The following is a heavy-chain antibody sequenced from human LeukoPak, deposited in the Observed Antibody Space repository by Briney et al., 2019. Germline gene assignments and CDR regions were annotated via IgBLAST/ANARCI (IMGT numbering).Heavy chain of an antibody. J-gene: IGHJ3*02. Sequence: SETLSLTCTVSGGSISSGGYYWSWIRQHPGKGLEWIGYIYYSGSTYYNPSLKSRVTISVDTSKNQFSLKLSSVTAADTAVYYCAREISYDSSGYYYGAFDIWGQGTMVTVSS. D-gene: IGHD3-22*01. CDR3: AREISYDSSGYYYGAFDI. CDR1: GGSISSGGYY. V-gene: IGHV4-31*03. CDR2: IYYSGST.